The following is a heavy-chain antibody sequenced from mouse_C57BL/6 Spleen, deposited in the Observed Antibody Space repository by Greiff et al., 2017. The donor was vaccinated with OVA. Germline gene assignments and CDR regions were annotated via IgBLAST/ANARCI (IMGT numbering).Heavy chain of an antibody. CDR2: IDPEDGDT. CDR1: GFNIKDYY. CDR3: TKIYYGNYGEAY. Sequence: EVKVEESGAELVRPGASVKLSCTASGFNIKDYYMHWVKQRPEQGLEWIGRIDPEDGDTEYAPKFQGKATMTADTSSNTAYLQLSSLTSEDTAVYYCTKIYYGNYGEAYWGQGTLVTVSA. J-gene: IGHJ3*01. V-gene: IGHV14-1*01. D-gene: IGHD2-1*01.